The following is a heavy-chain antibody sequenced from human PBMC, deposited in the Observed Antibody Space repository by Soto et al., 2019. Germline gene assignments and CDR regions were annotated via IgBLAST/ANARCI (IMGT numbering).Heavy chain of an antibody. CDR2: ISSSSSYI. J-gene: IGHJ4*02. D-gene: IGHD3-9*01. CDR1: GFTFSSYS. CDR3: ARDTTYYDILTGYSPQFFDY. Sequence: EVQLVESGGGLVKPGGSLRLSCAASGFTFSSYSMNWVRQAPGKGLEWVSSISSSSSYIYYADSVKGRFTISRDNAKNSLYLQMNSLRAEDTAVYYCARDTTYYDILTGYSPQFFDYWGQGTLVTVSS. V-gene: IGHV3-21*01.